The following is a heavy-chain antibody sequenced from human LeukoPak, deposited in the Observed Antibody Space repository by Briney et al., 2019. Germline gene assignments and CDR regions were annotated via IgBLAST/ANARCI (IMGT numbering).Heavy chain of an antibody. Sequence: GGFLRLSCAASGFTFSGYWMSWVRQAPGKGLEWVANINLHGSEKYYVDSVKGRFTISRDNAKNSLYLQMNSLRAEDTAVYYCAREGNNYYDTSAYYPPFDYWGQGTLVTVSS. V-gene: IGHV3-7*01. CDR2: INLHGSEK. CDR3: AREGNNYYDTSAYYPPFDY. J-gene: IGHJ4*02. CDR1: GFTFSGYW. D-gene: IGHD3-22*01.